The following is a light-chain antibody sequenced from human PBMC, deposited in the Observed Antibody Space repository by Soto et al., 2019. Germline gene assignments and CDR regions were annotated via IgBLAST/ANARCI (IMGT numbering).Light chain of an antibody. CDR1: VSISYW. Sequence: DIQLTQSPSTLTASVGDRVTIGCRASVSISYWLAWYQQKPGKAPKLLIYDASSLRSGVPSRFSGSGSGTEFTLTISTLQPDDFATYYCQQYDSYSKTFGQGTQLEIK. CDR3: QQYDSYSKT. J-gene: IGKJ2*01. V-gene: IGKV1-5*01. CDR2: DAS.